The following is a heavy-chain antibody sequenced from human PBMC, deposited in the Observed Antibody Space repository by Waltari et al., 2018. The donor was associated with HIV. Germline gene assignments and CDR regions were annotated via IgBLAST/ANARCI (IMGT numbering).Heavy chain of an antibody. D-gene: IGHD2-15*01. J-gene: IGHJ4*02. V-gene: IGHV3-7*01. CDR3: ASLYCSGGSCYDY. CDR1: GFTFSRYW. Sequence: EVQLVESGGGLVQPGGSLRLSWAASGFTFSRYWMTWVGRAPGKGLEWVANIKQDGSEKYYADSVKGRFTISRDNAKNSLYLQMNSLRAEDTAVYYCASLYCSGGSCYDYWGQGTLVTVSS. CDR2: IKQDGSEK.